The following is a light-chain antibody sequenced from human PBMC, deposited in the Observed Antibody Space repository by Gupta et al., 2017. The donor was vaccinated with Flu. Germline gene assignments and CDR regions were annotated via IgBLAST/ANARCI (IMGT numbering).Light chain of an antibody. CDR1: VLAKKY. CDR3: YSAADTWV. CDR2: KDS. V-gene: IGLV3-27*01. J-gene: IGLJ3*02. Sequence: SSELTQPSSVSVSPGQTARITCSGDVLAKKYARWFQQKPGQAPVLVIYKDSERPSGIPERFSGSSSGTTVTLTISGAQVEDEADYYCYSAADTWVFGGGTKLTVL.